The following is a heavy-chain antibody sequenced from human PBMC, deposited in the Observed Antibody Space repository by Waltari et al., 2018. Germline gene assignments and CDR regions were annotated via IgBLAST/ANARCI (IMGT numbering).Heavy chain of an antibody. Sequence: QVLLQESGPGRVQASQTLSLTCTVSGASISSAEYYWRWIRRPAGKEMQWIGRVSSTGGANYDPSLKRRATISVDSSKNEFSLSLTSVTAADTATYYCAREDLAVRKTGGFDYWGQGVMVSVSS. CDR1: GASISSAEYY. CDR3: AREDLAVRKTGGFDY. D-gene: IGHD6-19*01. V-gene: IGHV4-61*02. CDR2: VSSTGGA. J-gene: IGHJ4*02.